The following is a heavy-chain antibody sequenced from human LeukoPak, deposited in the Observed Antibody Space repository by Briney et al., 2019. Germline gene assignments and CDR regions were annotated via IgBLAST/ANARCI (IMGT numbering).Heavy chain of an antibody. CDR2: ISYDGRNK. V-gene: IGHV3-30*04. CDR3: ARDAEWALPADY. Sequence: PGRSLRLSCAASGFTFSSYAMHWVRQAPGKGLEWVAVISYDGRNKYYTDSVKGRFTISRDNSKNTLYLQMNSLRAEDTAVYYCARDAEWALPADYWGQGNLVTVSS. J-gene: IGHJ4*02. CDR1: GFTFSSYA. D-gene: IGHD1-26*01.